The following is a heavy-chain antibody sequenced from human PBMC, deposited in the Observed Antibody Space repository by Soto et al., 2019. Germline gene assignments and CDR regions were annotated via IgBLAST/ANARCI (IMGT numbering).Heavy chain of an antibody. CDR3: ARDLMVRAVTVPGY. V-gene: IGHV1-3*01. CDR1: GYTFTSYA. Sequence: QVQLVQSGVEVKKPGASVKVSCKASGYTFTSYAMHWVRQAPGQRLECMGWINAGNGDTRYSQKLQGRVTFTRDTSASTAYMELSRLRSEDTAVYYCARDLMVRAVTVPGYWGQGTLVTVSS. CDR2: INAGNGDT. D-gene: IGHD3-10*01. J-gene: IGHJ4*02.